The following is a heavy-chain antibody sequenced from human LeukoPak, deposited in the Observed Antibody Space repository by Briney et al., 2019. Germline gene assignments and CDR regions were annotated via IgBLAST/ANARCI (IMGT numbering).Heavy chain of an antibody. D-gene: IGHD6-19*01. CDR3: AKDTEIIAVAGHYDY. CDR1: GFTFSSYA. Sequence: GGSLRLSCAASGFTFSSYAMSWVRQAPGKGLEWVSVISGSGGSTYYADSVKGRFTISRDNSKNTLYLQMNSLRAEDTAVYYCAKDTEIIAVAGHYDYWGQGTLVTVSS. J-gene: IGHJ4*02. V-gene: IGHV3-23*01. CDR2: ISGSGGST.